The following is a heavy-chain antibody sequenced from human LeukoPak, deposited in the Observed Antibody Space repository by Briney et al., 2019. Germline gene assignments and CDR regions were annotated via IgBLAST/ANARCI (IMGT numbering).Heavy chain of an antibody. V-gene: IGHV3-23*01. CDR3: AKDGDLWFGESKH. CDR1: GFAFSSYA. D-gene: IGHD3-10*01. CDR2: ISGSGGST. J-gene: IGHJ4*02. Sequence: GGSLRLSCAASGFAFSSYAMSWVRQAPGKGLEWVSAISGSGGSTYYADSVKGRFTISRDNSKNTLYLQMNSLRAEDTAVYYCAKDGDLWFGESKHWGQGTLVTVSP.